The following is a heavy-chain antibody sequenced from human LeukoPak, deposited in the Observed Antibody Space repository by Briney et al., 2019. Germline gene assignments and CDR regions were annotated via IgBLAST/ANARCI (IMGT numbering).Heavy chain of an antibody. CDR2: IIPILGIA. J-gene: IGHJ5*02. CDR1: GGTFSSYA. CDR3: ARERLDGRFGEFTQPNWFDP. V-gene: IGHV1-69*04. Sequence: SVMVSCKASGGTFSSYAISWVRQAPGQGLEWMGRIIPILGIANYAQKFQGRVTITADKSTSTAYMELSSLRSEDTAVYYCARERLDGRFGEFTQPNWFDPWGQGTPVTVSS. D-gene: IGHD3-10*01.